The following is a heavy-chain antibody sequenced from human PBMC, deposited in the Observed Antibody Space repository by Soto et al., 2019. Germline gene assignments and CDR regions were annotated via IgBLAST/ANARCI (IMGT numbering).Heavy chain of an antibody. CDR2: ISGYNNNK. CDR1: GYTFTSYG. D-gene: IGHD2-15*01. J-gene: IGHJ4*02. V-gene: IGHV1-18*01. Sequence: QIQLVQSGTEVREPGASVKVSCQASGYTFTSYGIIWVRQAPGQGLELMGWISGYNNNKNYAQKYQARVTMTTDTSTRTAYMELRSRRSDGTAVYYCARVGAIALAEGGYWGQGTLVSVSS. CDR3: ARVGAIALAEGGY.